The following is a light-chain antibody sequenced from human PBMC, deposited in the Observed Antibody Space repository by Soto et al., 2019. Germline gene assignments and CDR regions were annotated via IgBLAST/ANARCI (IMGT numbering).Light chain of an antibody. CDR2: DAS. J-gene: IGKJ2*01. CDR3: QQYDS. V-gene: IGKV1-5*01. CDR1: QSINTW. Sequence: DIQMTQSPSTLSVSVGDRVTITCRASQSINTWLAWYQQKPGKAPKVLIYDASRLQSGVPSRFSGSGSGTEFTLTISRLQPDDFATYYCQQYDSFGQGTRLDIK.